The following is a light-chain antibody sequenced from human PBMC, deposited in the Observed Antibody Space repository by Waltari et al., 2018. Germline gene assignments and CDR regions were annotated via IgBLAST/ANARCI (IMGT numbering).Light chain of an antibody. CDR1: QSIGRY. J-gene: IGKJ5*01. V-gene: IGKV1-39*01. CDR2: AAS. Sequence: DIQMTQSPSSLSASVGDRVTITCRASQSIGRYLNWYQQKPGKAPKVLIYAASSVQSGVPSRFSGSGSGTDFTLTISSLQPEDFATYYCQQSNSIPATFGQGTRLDIK. CDR3: QQSNSIPAT.